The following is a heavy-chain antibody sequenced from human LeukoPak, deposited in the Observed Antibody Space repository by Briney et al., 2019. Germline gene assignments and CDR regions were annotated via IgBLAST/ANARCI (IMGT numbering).Heavy chain of an antibody. Sequence: SETLSLTCAVYGGSFSGYYWSWIRQHPGKGLEWIGYIYYSGSTYYNPSLKSRVTISVDTSKNQFSLKLSSVTAADTAVYYCARDTLTGWGSYRYSPGQNYYGMDVWGQGTTVTVSS. V-gene: IGHV4-31*11. CDR1: GGSFSGYY. D-gene: IGHD3-16*02. CDR2: IYYSGST. J-gene: IGHJ6*02. CDR3: ARDTLTGWGSYRYSPGQNYYGMDV.